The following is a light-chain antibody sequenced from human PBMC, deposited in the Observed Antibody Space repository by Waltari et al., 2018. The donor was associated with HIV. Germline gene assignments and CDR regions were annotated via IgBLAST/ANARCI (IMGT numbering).Light chain of an antibody. V-gene: IGKV3-11*01. CDR1: ESVSSD. Sequence: VVLTQSPATLSLSPGERATLSCRASESVSSDLAWIQQRPGQAPRLLIYDASNRATGVPARFTGSGSGTDFTLTISSLQPEDFAFYFCQQRSNWPPLTFGGGTK. CDR2: DAS. CDR3: QQRSNWPPLT. J-gene: IGKJ4*01.